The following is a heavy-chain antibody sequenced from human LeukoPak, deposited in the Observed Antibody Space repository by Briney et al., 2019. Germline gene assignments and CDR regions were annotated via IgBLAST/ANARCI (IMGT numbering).Heavy chain of an antibody. CDR1: GFTFSNAW. J-gene: IGHJ4*02. Sequence: GGSLRLSCAASGFTFSNAWMSWVRQAPGKGLEWVGRIKSKTDGGTTDYAAPVKGRFTISRGDSKNTLYLQMNSLKTEDTAVYYCTTCADYYDSSGYYPHFDYWGQGTLVTVSS. CDR2: IKSKTDGGTT. CDR3: TTCADYYDSSGYYPHFDY. V-gene: IGHV3-15*01. D-gene: IGHD3-22*01.